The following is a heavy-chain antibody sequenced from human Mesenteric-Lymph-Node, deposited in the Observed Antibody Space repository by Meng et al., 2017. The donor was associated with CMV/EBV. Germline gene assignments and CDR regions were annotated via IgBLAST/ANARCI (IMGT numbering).Heavy chain of an antibody. CDR1: GGSISIPTHF. CDR2: IYYSGST. Sequence: SETLSLTCTVSGGSISIPTHFWGWIRQPPGKGLEWIGSIYYSGSTYYNPSLKSRVTISVDTSKNQFSLKLSSVTTADTAVYYCARESLEMATKGFDYWGQGTLVTVSS. J-gene: IGHJ4*02. D-gene: IGHD5-24*01. V-gene: IGHV4-39*07. CDR3: ARESLEMATKGFDY.